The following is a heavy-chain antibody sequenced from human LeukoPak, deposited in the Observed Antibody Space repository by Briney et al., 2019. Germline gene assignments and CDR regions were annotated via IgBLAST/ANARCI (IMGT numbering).Heavy chain of an antibody. Sequence: PGGSLRLSCAASGFTFSSYAMSWVRQAPGKGLEWVSAFSGGGGSSTYYADSVQGRFTISRDSSENTLYLQMNSLRAGDTAIYYCTKDEGWEHHHWGQGTLVTVSS. V-gene: IGHV3-23*01. CDR1: GFTFSSYA. J-gene: IGHJ4*02. CDR3: TKDEGWEHHH. CDR2: FSGGGGSST. D-gene: IGHD1-1*01.